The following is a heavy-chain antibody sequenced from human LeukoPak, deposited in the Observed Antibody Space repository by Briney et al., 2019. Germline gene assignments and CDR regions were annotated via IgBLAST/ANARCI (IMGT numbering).Heavy chain of an antibody. CDR2: IRSKADGGTT. CDR3: KSDILTGY. D-gene: IGHD3-9*01. J-gene: IGHJ4*02. CDR1: GFTFGDYA. Sequence: GGSLRLSCTASGFTFGDYAMSWVRQAPGEGLEWVGFIRSKADGGTTEYAASVKGRFTISRDDSKSIAYLQMNSLKTEATAVYYCKSDILTGYWGQGTLVTVSS. V-gene: IGHV3-49*04.